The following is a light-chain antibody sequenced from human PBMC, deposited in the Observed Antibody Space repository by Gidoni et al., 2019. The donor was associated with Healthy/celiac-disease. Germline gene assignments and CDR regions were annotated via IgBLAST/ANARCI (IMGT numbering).Light chain of an antibody. CDR2: DAS. CDR3: QQRSNWPRVT. J-gene: IGKJ5*01. V-gene: IGKV3-11*01. CDR1: QSVSSY. Sequence: EIVLTQSPATLSLSPGERATLSFRASQSVSSYLAWYQQKPGQAPRLLIYDASNRATGIPARFSGSGSGTDFTLTISSLEPEDFAVYYCQQRSNWPRVTFGQXTRLEIK.